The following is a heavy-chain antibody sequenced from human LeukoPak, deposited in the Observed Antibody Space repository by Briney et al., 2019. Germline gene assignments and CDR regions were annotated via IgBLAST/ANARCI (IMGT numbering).Heavy chain of an antibody. D-gene: IGHD2-8*02. CDR2: IFPSVGEI. J-gene: IGHJ4*02. Sequence: GGSLRLSCAASGFTFSTFAMIWVRQPPGKGLEWVSSIFPSVGEIHYADSVRGRFTISRDNSKSTLSLQINSLRAEDTAIYYCATYRQVLLPFESWGQGTLVTVSS. CDR3: ATYRQVLLPFES. V-gene: IGHV3-23*01. CDR1: GFTFSTFA.